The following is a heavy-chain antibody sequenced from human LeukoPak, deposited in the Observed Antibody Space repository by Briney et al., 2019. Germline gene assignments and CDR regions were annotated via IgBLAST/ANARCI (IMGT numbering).Heavy chain of an antibody. J-gene: IGHJ2*01. D-gene: IGHD2-2*01. CDR3: ARGVVPADWYFDL. Sequence: SETLSLTCVVSGYSISSGYYWGWIRQPPGKGLEWIGSIYHSGSTYYNPSLKSRVTISVDTSKNQFSLKLSSVTAADTAVYYCARGVVPADWYFDLWGRGTLVTVSS. CDR2: IYHSGST. V-gene: IGHV4-38-2*01. CDR1: GYSISSGYY.